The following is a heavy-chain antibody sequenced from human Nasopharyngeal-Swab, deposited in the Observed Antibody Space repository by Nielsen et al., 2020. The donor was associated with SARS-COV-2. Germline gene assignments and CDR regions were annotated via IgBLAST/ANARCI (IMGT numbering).Heavy chain of an antibody. CDR2: IYSGGST. J-gene: IGHJ6*03. D-gene: IGHD3-10*01. V-gene: IGHV3-53*05. Sequence: VRQAPGKGLEWVSVIYSGGSTYYADSVKGRFTISRDNSKNTLYLQMNSLRAEDTAVYYCAKDAAMVRATYYYYMDVWGKGTTVTVSS. CDR3: AKDAAMVRATYYYYMDV.